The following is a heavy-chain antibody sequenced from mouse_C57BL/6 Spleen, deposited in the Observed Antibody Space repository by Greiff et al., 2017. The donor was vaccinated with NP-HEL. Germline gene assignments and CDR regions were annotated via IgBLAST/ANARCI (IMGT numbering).Heavy chain of an antibody. CDR2: IDPSDSYT. V-gene: IGHV1-69*01. CDR1: GYTFTSYW. CDR3: ASGGNSDY. Sequence: QVQLQQPGAELVMPGASVKLSCKASGYTFTSYWMHWVKQRPGQGLEWIGEIDPSDSYTNSNQKFKGKSTLTVDKSSSTAYMQLSSLTSEDSAVYYCASGGNSDYWGQGTTLTVSS. J-gene: IGHJ2*01. D-gene: IGHD2-1*01.